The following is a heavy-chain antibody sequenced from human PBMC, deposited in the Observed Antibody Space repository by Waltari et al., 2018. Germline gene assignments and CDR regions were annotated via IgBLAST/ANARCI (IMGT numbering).Heavy chain of an antibody. Sequence: EVQLVQSGAEVKKPGESLKISCKGSGYSFTSYWIGWVRQMPGKGLEWMGIIYPGDSDTSYSPSFQGQVTISADKSISTAYLQWSSLKASDTAMYYCARAQPYYDFWSGYYRADAFDIWGQGTMVTVSS. CDR1: GYSFTSYW. V-gene: IGHV5-51*01. J-gene: IGHJ3*02. CDR3: ARAQPYYDFWSGYYRADAFDI. D-gene: IGHD3-3*01. CDR2: IYPGDSDT.